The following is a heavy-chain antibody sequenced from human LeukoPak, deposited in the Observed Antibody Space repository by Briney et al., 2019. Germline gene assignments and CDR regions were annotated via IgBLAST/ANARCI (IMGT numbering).Heavy chain of an antibody. J-gene: IGHJ3*02. CDR3: AKTHSSGWYSLLDAFDI. CDR1: GFTFSSYA. Sequence: GGSLRLSCAASGFTFSSYAMHWVRQAPGKGLEWVAVISYDGSNKYYADSVKGRFTISRDNSKNTLYPQMNSLRAEDTAVYYCAKTHSSGWYSLLDAFDIWGQGTMVTVSS. CDR2: ISYDGSNK. D-gene: IGHD6-19*01. V-gene: IGHV3-30-3*02.